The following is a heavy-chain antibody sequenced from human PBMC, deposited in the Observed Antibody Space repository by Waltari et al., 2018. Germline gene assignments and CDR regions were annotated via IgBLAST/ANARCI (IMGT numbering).Heavy chain of an antibody. D-gene: IGHD2-2*01. J-gene: IGHJ5*01. CDR2: INQITGDT. CDR1: NGSLNNHY. CDR3: AREGSLYSSTGGWIGP. V-gene: IGHV4-59*11. Sequence: QVHLQESGPGLVKPSETLSLTCTVSNGSLNNHYWSWIRQPPGKRMEWIGWINQITGDTNYKPSLESRVIISSDISKNQFSLKLTSVTAADTAIYYCAREGSLYSSTGGWIGPWGQGMLVTVSS.